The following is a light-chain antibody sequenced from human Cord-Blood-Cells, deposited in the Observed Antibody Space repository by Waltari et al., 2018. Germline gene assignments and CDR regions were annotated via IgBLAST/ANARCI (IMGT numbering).Light chain of an antibody. CDR3: CSYAGRV. CDR1: SSDVGSYNL. J-gene: IGLJ3*02. Sequence: QSALTQPASVSGSPGQSITISCTGTSSDVGSYNLVSWYQQHPGKAPKLMIYEGSKGPSEVSNRFSGSKSGNTASLTISGLQAEDEADYYCCSYAGRVFGGGTKLTVL. V-gene: IGLV2-23*01. CDR2: EGS.